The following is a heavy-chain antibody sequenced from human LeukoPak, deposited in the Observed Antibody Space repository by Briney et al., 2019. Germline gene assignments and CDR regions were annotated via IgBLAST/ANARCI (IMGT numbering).Heavy chain of an antibody. CDR2: IKQDGSEK. V-gene: IGHV3-7*01. J-gene: IGHJ6*03. Sequence: PGGSLRLSCAASGFTFSSYWMSWVRQAPGKGLEWVANIKQDGSEKYYVDSVKGRFTISRDNAKNSLYLQMNSLRAEDTAVYYCARDLGGTNYYYYMDVWGKGTTVTVSS. CDR3: ARDLGGTNYYYYMDV. D-gene: IGHD1-1*01. CDR1: GFTFSSYW.